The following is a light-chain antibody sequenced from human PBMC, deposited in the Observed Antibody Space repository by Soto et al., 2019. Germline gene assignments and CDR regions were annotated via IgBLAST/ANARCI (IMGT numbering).Light chain of an antibody. CDR2: GIS. Sequence: IVMTQSPATLSVSPCEGATLSFSASQSVNSNYLAWFQQKPGQAPRLLIYGISKRATDIPDRFSGSGSGTEFTLTISSLQPEDFATYYCQQHGQWPINFGQGTRLEIK. CDR3: QQHGQWPIN. CDR1: QSVNSN. J-gene: IGKJ5*01. V-gene: IGKV3D-15*01.